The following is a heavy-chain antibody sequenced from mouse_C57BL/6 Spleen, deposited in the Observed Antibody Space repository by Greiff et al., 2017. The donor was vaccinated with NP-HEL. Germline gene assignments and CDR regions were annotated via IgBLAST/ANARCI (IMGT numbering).Heavy chain of an antibody. CDR2: IDPETGGT. D-gene: IGHD2-2*01. J-gene: IGHJ3*01. CDR3: TRGEGYY. V-gene: IGHV1-15*01. CDR1: GYTFTDYE. Sequence: VQLQQSGAELVRPGASVTLSCKASGYTFTDYEMHWVKQTPVHGLDWIGAIDPETGGTAYNQKFKGKAILTADKSSSPAYMELRSLTSEDSAVYYCTRGEGYYWGQGTLVTVSA.